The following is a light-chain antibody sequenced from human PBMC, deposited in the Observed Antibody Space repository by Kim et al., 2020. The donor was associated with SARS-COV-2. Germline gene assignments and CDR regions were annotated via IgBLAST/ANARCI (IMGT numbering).Light chain of an antibody. CDR2: WAS. Sequence: DIVMTQSPESLSVSLGERATINCKSSQSVLYSSNNKNYLAWYQQKPGQPPKLLIYWASTRESGVPDRFSGSGSGTEFTLTINSLQAEDVAVYYCQQYLHISVTFGGGTKVDSK. CDR3: QQYLHISVT. J-gene: IGKJ4*01. CDR1: QSVLYSSNNKNY. V-gene: IGKV4-1*01.